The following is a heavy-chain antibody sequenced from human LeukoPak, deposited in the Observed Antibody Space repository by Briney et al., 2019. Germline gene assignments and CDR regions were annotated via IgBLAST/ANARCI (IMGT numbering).Heavy chain of an antibody. CDR1: EFTFGSYG. V-gene: IGHV3-30*18. D-gene: IGHD3-10*01. J-gene: IGHJ3*02. Sequence: GGSLRLSCAASEFTFGSYGMHWVRQAPGKGLEWVAVVSRGGNNKFYADSVKGRFTISRDNSKNTVYLQMSSLRAEDTAVYYCVKESRVVRGVIMDAFDMWGQGTMVTVSS. CDR2: VSRGGNNK. CDR3: VKESRVVRGVIMDAFDM.